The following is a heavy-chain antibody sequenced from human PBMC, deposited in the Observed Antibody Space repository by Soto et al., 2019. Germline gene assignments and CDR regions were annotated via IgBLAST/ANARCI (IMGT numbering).Heavy chain of an antibody. D-gene: IGHD5-18*01. CDR2: INHSGST. J-gene: IGHJ6*02. CDR1: GGSFSGYY. Sequence: PSETLSLTCAVYGGSFSGYYWSWIRQPPGKGLEWIGEINHSGSTNYNPSLKSRVTISVDTSKNQFSLKLSSVTAADTAVYYCARGADVRVQLWLSHYYYYYGMDVWGQGTTVTVSS. V-gene: IGHV4-34*01. CDR3: ARGADVRVQLWLSHYYYYYGMDV.